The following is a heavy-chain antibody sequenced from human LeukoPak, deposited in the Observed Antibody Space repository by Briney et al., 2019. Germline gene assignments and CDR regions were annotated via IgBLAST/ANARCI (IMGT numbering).Heavy chain of an antibody. CDR1: GFTPTSYA. J-gene: IGHJ6*03. D-gene: IGHD1-7*01. CDR2: ISAIGGST. V-gene: IGHV3-23*01. Sequence: GSLTLSCPASGFTPTSYAMSWVRQAPGEGLEWVSSISAIGGSTYYANSVKGRFTISTDTSTNTPYMQMNSLRAEDPAVHDRAKRGGMEVLCYCYMDVWGKGTTVTVSS. CDR3: AKRGGMEVLCYCYMDV.